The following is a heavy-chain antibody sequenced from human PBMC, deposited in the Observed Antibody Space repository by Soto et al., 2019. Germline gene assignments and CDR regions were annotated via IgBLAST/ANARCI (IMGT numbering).Heavy chain of an antibody. J-gene: IGHJ6*02. CDR1: GGSISRYY. CDR2: MYNTGST. CDR3: ARDLWGYCGTDCYPLDV. Sequence: QVQLQESGPGLVKPSETLSLTCTVSGGSISRYYWSWIRQPPGKGLEWIGYMYNTGSTVYNPSFKCRVTTSVXXSXYXXSLKLKSVTAADTAVYYCARDLWGYCGTDCYPLDVWGQGTTVTVSS. D-gene: IGHD2-21*02. V-gene: IGHV4-59*01.